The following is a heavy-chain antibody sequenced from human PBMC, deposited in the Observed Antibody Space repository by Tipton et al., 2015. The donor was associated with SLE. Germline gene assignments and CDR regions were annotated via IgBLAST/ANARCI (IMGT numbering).Heavy chain of an antibody. V-gene: IGHV3-23*01. Sequence: SLRLSCAASGFTFSNYGMSWVRQAPGKGLEWVSAISGSGSSTYYADSLKGRFTISRDNSKNMAYLQMNSLRAEDTAVYYCTRQNDDKRFDSWGQGTLVTVSS. J-gene: IGHJ5*01. CDR2: ISGSGSST. D-gene: IGHD3-22*01. CDR1: GFTFSNYG. CDR3: TRQNDDKRFDS.